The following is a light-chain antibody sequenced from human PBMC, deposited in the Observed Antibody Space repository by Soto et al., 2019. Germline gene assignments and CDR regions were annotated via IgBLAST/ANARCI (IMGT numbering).Light chain of an antibody. Sequence: QSVLTQPPSVSGAPGQRVTISCTGTSPNIGAGYDVHWYQQLPGAAPKLLIYGNNNRPSGVPDRFSGSKSGTSASLAITGLQAEDEADYYCQSYDSSLSGVVFGGGTKFTVL. CDR3: QSYDSSLSGVV. J-gene: IGLJ2*01. CDR1: SPNIGAGYD. CDR2: GNN. V-gene: IGLV1-40*01.